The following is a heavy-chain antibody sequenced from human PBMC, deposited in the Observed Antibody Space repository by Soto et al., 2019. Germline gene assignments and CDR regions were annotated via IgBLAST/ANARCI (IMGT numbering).Heavy chain of an antibody. CDR3: AKERTVTTSYYGMDV. Sequence: GGSLRLSCAASGFTFDDYTMHWVRQAPGKGLEWVSLISWDGGSTYYADSVKGRFTISRDNSKNSLYLQMNSLRTEDTALYYCAKERTVTTSYYGMDVWGQGTTVTVSS. J-gene: IGHJ6*02. V-gene: IGHV3-43*01. CDR1: GFTFDDYT. D-gene: IGHD4-17*01. CDR2: ISWDGGST.